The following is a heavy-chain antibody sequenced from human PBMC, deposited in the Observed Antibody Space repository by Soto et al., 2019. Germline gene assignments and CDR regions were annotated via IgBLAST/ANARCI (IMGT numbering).Heavy chain of an antibody. CDR1: GFTFSGYW. V-gene: IGHV3-7*05. Sequence: EVQLVESGGGLVQPGGSLRLSCAASGFTFSGYWMTWVRQAPGKGLEWVGNIKHDGSEKNYVDSVKGRFTFSRDNAKNSLYLQMNSLRVEDTAVYYCARGGSDVAAWGQGTLVTVSS. CDR2: IKHDGSEK. D-gene: IGHD3-10*01. J-gene: IGHJ5*02. CDR3: ARGGSDVAA.